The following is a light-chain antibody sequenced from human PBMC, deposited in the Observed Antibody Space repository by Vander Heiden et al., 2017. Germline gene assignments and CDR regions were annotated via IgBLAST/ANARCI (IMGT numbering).Light chain of an antibody. V-gene: IGKV3-15*01. Sequence: EIVMTQTPAPLSVSPGESATLSSRASQSVSSNLAWYQQKPGQAPRLLIYGASTRATGIPARFSGSGSGTEFTLTISSLQSEDFAVYYCQQYNNWPWTFGQGTKVEIK. CDR2: GAS. J-gene: IGKJ1*01. CDR1: QSVSSN. CDR3: QQYNNWPWT.